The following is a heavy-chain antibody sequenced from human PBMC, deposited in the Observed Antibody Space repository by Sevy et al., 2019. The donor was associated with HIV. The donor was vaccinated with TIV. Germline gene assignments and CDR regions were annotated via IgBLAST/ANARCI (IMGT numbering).Heavy chain of an antibody. J-gene: IGHJ4*02. V-gene: IGHV3-30-3*01. Sequence: GGSLRLSCAASGLTFSSHAMHWVRQAPGKGLEWVAVISSAGSNKYYADSVKGRFTISRDNPKKTLYLQMNGLRPEDTAVYYCTRDAGYSIAWSPSDYWGQGTLVTVSS. CDR2: ISSAGSNK. D-gene: IGHD6-19*01. CDR1: GLTFSSHA. CDR3: TRDAGYSIAWSPSDY.